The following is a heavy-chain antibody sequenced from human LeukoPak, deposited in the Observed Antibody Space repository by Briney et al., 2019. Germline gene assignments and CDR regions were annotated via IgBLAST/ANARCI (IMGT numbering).Heavy chain of an antibody. CDR2: IYYSGST. Sequence: SETLSLTCTVSGGSISSYYWSWIRQPPGKGLEWIGYIYYSGSTNYNPSLKSRVTISVDTSKNQFSLKLSPVTAADTAVYYCARSRSIAAQDFDYWGQGTLVTVSS. CDR3: ARSRSIAAQDFDY. J-gene: IGHJ4*02. V-gene: IGHV4-59*01. D-gene: IGHD6-6*01. CDR1: GGSISSYY.